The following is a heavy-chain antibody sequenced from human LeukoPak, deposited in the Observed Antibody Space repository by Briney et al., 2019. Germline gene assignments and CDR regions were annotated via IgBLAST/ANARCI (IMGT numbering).Heavy chain of an antibody. D-gene: IGHD6-13*01. CDR2: INHSGST. CDR3: ARAQQQLLLAPYYDMDV. V-gene: IGHV4-34*01. J-gene: IGHJ6*03. CDR1: GGSFSGYY. Sequence: SETLSLTCAVYGGSFSGYYWSWIRQPPGKGLEWIGEINHSGSTNYNPSLKSRVTISVDTSKNQFSLKLSSVTAADTAMYYCARAQQQLLLAPYYDMDVWGKGTTVTVSS.